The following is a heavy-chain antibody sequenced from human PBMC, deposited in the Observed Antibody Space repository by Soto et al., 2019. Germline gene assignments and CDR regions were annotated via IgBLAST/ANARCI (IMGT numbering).Heavy chain of an antibody. CDR3: ARDRDYGDYIIHYYYYYGMDV. J-gene: IGHJ6*02. CDR1: GYTFTSYG. CDR2: ISAYNGNT. D-gene: IGHD4-17*01. Sequence: QVQLVQSGAEVKKPGASVKVSCKASGYTFTSYGISWVRQAPGQGLEWMGWISAYNGNTNYAQKLQGRVTMTTDTSTSTAYMELRSLRSDDTSVYYCARDRDYGDYIIHYYYYYGMDVWGQGTTVTVSS. V-gene: IGHV1-18*01.